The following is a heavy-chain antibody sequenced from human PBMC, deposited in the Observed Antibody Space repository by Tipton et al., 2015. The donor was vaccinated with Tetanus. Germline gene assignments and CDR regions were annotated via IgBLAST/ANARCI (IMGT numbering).Heavy chain of an antibody. Sequence: SLRLSCAASGFTFSSYNMNWVRQAPGKGLEWVSYITSSSSTIYYADSVKGRFTISRDNAKNSLYLQMNSLRDDDTAVYYCGKDSGWSLIGIDLWGQGTMVTVSS. J-gene: IGHJ3*01. CDR2: ITSSSSTI. V-gene: IGHV3-48*02. CDR3: GKDSGWSLIGIDL. D-gene: IGHD6-25*01. CDR1: GFTFSSYN.